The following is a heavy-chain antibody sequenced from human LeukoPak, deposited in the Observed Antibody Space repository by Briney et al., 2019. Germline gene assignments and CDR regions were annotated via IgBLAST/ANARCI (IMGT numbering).Heavy chain of an antibody. Sequence: GGSLRLSCAASAFTFSSYAMNWVRQAPGKGLEWVSGISGGGGSTYYADSVKGRFTISRDNSKNTLYLQMDSLRAEDTALYYCAKGSGINHYHWVDPWGQGTLVTVSS. V-gene: IGHV3-23*01. CDR2: ISGGGGST. J-gene: IGHJ5*02. CDR1: AFTFSSYA. CDR3: AKGSGINHYHWVDP. D-gene: IGHD1-14*01.